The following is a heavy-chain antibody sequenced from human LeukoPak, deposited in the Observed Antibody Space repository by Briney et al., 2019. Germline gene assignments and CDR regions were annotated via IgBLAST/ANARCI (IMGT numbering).Heavy chain of an antibody. J-gene: IGHJ3*02. CDR2: IIPILGIA. CDR3: ARDHNQHNAFDI. D-gene: IGHD2-2*01. Sequence: ASVKVSCKASGGTFSSYTISWVRQAPGQGLEWMGRIIPILGIANYAQKFQGRVTITADKSTSTAYMELSSLRSEDTAVYYCARDHNQHNAFDIRGQGTMVTVSS. CDR1: GGTFSSYT. V-gene: IGHV1-69*04.